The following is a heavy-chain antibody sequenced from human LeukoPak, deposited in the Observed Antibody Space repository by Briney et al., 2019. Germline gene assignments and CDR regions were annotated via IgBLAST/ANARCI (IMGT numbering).Heavy chain of an antibody. CDR2: IYTSGST. CDR3: AVAGYSYGQIGYYFDY. V-gene: IGHV4-4*07. CDR1: GGSISSYY. Sequence: SETLSLTCTVSGGSISSYYGSWIRQPAGKGLECIGRIYTSGSTNYNPSLKSRVTMSVDTSKNQFSLKPSSVTAADTAVYYCAVAGYSYGQIGYYFDYWGQGTLVTVSS. D-gene: IGHD5-18*01. J-gene: IGHJ4*02.